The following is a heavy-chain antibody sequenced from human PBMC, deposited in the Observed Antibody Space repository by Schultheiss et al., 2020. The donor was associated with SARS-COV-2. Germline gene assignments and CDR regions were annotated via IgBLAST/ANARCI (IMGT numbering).Heavy chain of an antibody. J-gene: IGHJ6*03. CDR2: ISSSSSTI. CDR3: ARVRFLEWLSLDYYYMDV. V-gene: IGHV3-48*01. Sequence: SCAASGFTFSSYSMNWVRQAPGKGLEWVSYISSSSSTIYYADSVKGRFTISRDNAKNSLYLQMNSLRAEDTAVYYCARVRFLEWLSLDYYYMDVWGKGTTVTVSS. CDR1: GFTFSSYS. D-gene: IGHD3-3*01.